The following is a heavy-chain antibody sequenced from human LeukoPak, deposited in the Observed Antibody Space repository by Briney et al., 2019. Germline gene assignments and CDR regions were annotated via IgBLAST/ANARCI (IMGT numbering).Heavy chain of an antibody. CDR3: AQDVIIRTVVALYFDH. CDR1: GFTFIDYA. J-gene: IGHJ4*02. Sequence: GGSLRLSCAASGFTFIDYAMNWVRQAPGGGLECVSGISVSGDTTYYADSVKGRFTISRDNSKNTLYLQMGSLRGEDPAIYYCAQDVIIRTVVALYFDHWGQGPLVTVSS. CDR2: ISVSGDTT. V-gene: IGHV3-23*01. D-gene: IGHD3-10*01.